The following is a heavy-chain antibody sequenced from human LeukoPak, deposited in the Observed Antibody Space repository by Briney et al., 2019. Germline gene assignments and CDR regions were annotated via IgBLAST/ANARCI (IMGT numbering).Heavy chain of an antibody. D-gene: IGHD2-15*01. CDR3: AIHCSGGSCYSVYMDV. CDR2: INPNSGGT. V-gene: IGHV1-2*02. Sequence: ASEKVSCKASGYTFTGYYMHWVRQAPGQGLEWMGWINPNSGGTNYAQKFQGRVTMTRDTSISTAYMELSRLRSDDTAVYYCAIHCSGGSCYSVYMDVWGKGTTVTVSS. J-gene: IGHJ6*03. CDR1: GYTFTGYY.